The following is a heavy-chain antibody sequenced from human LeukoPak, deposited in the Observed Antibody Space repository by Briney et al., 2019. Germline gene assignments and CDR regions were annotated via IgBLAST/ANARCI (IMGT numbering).Heavy chain of an antibody. CDR3: ARGSRITIFGVVIPFDY. D-gene: IGHD3-3*01. J-gene: IGHJ4*02. Sequence: ASVKVSCKASGYTFTGYGISWVRQAPGQGLEWMGWISAYNGNTNYAQKLQGRVTMTTDTSTSTAYMELRSLRSDDTAVYYCARGSRITIFGVVIPFDYWGQGTLVTVSS. V-gene: IGHV1-18*01. CDR2: ISAYNGNT. CDR1: GYTFTGYG.